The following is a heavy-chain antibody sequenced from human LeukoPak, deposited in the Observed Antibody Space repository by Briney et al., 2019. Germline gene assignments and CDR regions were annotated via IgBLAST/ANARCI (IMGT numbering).Heavy chain of an antibody. Sequence: PGRSLRHSCAASGFTFSSYAMHWVRQAPGKGLEWVAVISYDGSNKYYADSVKGRFTISRDNSKNTLYLQMNSLRAEDTAVYYCARVTGLELQACDYWGQGTLVTVSS. D-gene: IGHD1-7*01. V-gene: IGHV3-30-3*01. CDR1: GFTFSSYA. J-gene: IGHJ4*02. CDR2: ISYDGSNK. CDR3: ARVTGLELQACDY.